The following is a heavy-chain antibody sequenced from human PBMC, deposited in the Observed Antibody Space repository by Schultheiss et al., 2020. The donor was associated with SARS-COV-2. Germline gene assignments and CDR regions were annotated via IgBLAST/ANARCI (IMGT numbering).Heavy chain of an antibody. CDR2: IYYSGTT. V-gene: IGHV4-59*08. CDR1: GGSISSYY. J-gene: IGHJ4*02. Sequence: SETLSLTCTVSGGSISSYYWSWIRQPPGKGLEWIGYIYYSGTTKYNPSLKSRVTISVDTSKNQFSLKLTSVTAADTAVYYCARASYSGYSSGWYSVWGQGTLVTVSS. D-gene: IGHD6-19*01. CDR3: ARASYSGYSSGWYSV.